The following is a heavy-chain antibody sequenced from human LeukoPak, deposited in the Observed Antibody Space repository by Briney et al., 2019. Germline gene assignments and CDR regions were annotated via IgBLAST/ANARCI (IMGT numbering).Heavy chain of an antibody. D-gene: IGHD5-24*01. V-gene: IGHV3-53*01. CDR1: GFTVSSNY. Sequence: GGSLRLSCAASGFTVSSNYMSWVRQAPGKGLEWVSVIYSGGSTYYADSVKGRFTISRDNSKNTLYLQMNSLRAEDTAVYYCARARRWLHTFDYWGQGTLVTVSS. J-gene: IGHJ4*02. CDR3: ARARRWLHTFDY. CDR2: IYSGGST.